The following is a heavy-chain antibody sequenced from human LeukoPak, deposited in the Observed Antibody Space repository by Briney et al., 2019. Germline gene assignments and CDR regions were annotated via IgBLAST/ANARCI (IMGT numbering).Heavy chain of an antibody. CDR1: GYMFDGYE. V-gene: IGHV1-8*01. CDR2: MNPNSGKA. D-gene: IGHD4-17*01. Sequence: GASVKVSCKASGYMFDGYEINWVRPSAGQGLEWLGWMNPNSGKADYAQKFQGRGTMTRNTSITTAYMTLSSLTSEDTAVYYCARVKYGDVDYWGKGTLVTVSS. J-gene: IGHJ4*02. CDR3: ARVKYGDVDY.